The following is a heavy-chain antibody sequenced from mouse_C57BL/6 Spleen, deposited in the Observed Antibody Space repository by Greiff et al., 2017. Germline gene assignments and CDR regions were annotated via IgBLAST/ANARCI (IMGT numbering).Heavy chain of an antibody. CDR2: IYPGSGST. D-gene: IGHD1-1*01. CDR1: GYTFTSYW. CDR3: ARSTTTVERGFAY. J-gene: IGHJ3*01. Sequence: QVQLQQPGAELVKPGASVKMSCKASGYTFTSYWITWVKQRPGQGLEWIGDIYPGSGSTNYNEKFKSKATLTVDTSSSTAYMQLSSLTSEDSAVYYCARSTTTVERGFAYWGQGTLVTVSA. V-gene: IGHV1-55*01.